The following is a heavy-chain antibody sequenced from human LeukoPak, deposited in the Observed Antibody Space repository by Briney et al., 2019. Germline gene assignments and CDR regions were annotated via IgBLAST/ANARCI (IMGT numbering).Heavy chain of an antibody. CDR1: GFAFQIYA. Sequence: GGSLRLSCAASGFAFQIYAMSWVRLAPGKGLQWVASMCGTAGCTFYTDSVKGRFTISRDNSKDTLYLQMNDLRADDLAIYYCARRISGEWLSSYYFDYWGQGTLVTVSS. D-gene: IGHD3-3*01. CDR2: MCGTAGCT. CDR3: ARRISGEWLSSYYFDY. V-gene: IGHV3-23*01. J-gene: IGHJ4*02.